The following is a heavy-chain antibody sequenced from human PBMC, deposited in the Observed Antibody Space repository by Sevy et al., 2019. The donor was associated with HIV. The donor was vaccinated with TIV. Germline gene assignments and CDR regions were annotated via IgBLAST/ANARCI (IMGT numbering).Heavy chain of an antibody. J-gene: IGHJ4*02. Sequence: GGSLRLSCVASGFTFSNYAMSRVRQAPGKGLEWVSAFSTSGDGGARTDYADSVKGRFTVSRDNSKNALYLQMNSLRAEDTAVYYCAKDGEYSSGWYTGYFDDWGQGTLVTVSS. CDR3: AKDGEYSSGWYTGYFDD. V-gene: IGHV3-23*01. CDR1: GFTFSNYA. D-gene: IGHD6-19*01. CDR2: FSTSGDGGART.